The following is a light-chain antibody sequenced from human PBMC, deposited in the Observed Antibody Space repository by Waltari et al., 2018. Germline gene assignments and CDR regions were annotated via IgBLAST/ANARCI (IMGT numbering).Light chain of an antibody. J-gene: IGLJ2*01. Sequence: QSALTQPASVSGSPGQSITISCTGTSSDVGGYNYVSWYQQHPGKAPKLMIDEVSNRPSGVSNRFSGSKSGNPASLTIAGLQAEDEADDYCSSYTGSNVVFGGGTKLTVL. CDR3: SSYTGSNVV. CDR2: EVS. V-gene: IGLV2-14*01. CDR1: SSDVGGYNY.